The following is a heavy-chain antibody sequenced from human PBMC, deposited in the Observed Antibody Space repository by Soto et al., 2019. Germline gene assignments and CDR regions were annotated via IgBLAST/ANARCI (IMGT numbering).Heavy chain of an antibody. Sequence: ITLKESGPTLVKPTQTLTLTCTFSGFSLSTSGVGVGWIRQPPGKALEWLALIYWDDSERYSPSLKSRLTITKDTSKNQVVLTLTNIDPVDTATYYFTHTLRWLYFDLWGRGTLVTVSS. CDR1: GFSLSTSGVG. CDR2: IYWDDSE. V-gene: IGHV2-5*02. J-gene: IGHJ2*01. D-gene: IGHD3-22*01. CDR3: THTLRWLYFDL.